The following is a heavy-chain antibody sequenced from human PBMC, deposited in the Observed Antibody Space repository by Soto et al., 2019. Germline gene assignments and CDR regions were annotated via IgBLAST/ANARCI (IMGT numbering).Heavy chain of an antibody. Sequence: GGSLRLSCAASGFTFSSYAMHWVRQAPGKGLEWVAVISYDGSNKYYADSVKGRFTISRDNSKNTLYLQMNSLRAEDPAVYYCARESIAAAGKGSFDSWGQGPLVTVSS. V-gene: IGHV3-30*04. CDR3: ARESIAAAGKGSFDS. CDR1: GFTFSSYA. D-gene: IGHD6-13*01. J-gene: IGHJ3*02. CDR2: ISYDGSNK.